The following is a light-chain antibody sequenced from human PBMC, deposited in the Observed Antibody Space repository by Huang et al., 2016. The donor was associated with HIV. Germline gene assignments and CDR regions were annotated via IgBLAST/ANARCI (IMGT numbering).Light chain of an antibody. CDR3: QQRSNWPPLT. J-gene: IGKJ4*01. CDR1: QSVGSS. Sequence: EIVLTQSPATLSLSPGARATLSCRASQSVGSSLARYQQRPGQPPRPLIDDASSRAAGIPARFSGSGSGTEFTLTISRLEREDFAIYYCQQRSNWPPLTFGGGTKVEMK. V-gene: IGKV3-11*01. CDR2: DAS.